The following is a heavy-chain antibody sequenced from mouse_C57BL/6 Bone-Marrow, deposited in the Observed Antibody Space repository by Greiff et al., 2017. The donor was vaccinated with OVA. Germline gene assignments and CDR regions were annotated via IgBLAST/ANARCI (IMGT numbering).Heavy chain of an antibody. J-gene: IGHJ3*01. D-gene: IGHD2-3*01. CDR3: ARHDGYYWFAY. CDR1: GFTFSDYG. CDR2: ISSGSSTI. Sequence: EVKLMESGGGLVKPGGSLKLSCAASGFTFSDYGMHWVRQAPEKGLEWVAYISSGSSTIYYADTVKGRFTISRDNAKNTLLLQMTSLRSEDTAKYYCARHDGYYWFAYWGQGTLVTVSA. V-gene: IGHV5-17*01.